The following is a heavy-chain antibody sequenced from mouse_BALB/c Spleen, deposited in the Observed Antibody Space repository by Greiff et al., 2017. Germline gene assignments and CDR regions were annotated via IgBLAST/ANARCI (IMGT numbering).Heavy chain of an antibody. CDR1: GFTFSSYT. Sequence: EVKVVESGGGLVQPGGSLKLSCAASGFTFSSYTMSWVRQTPEKRLEWVAYISNGGGSTYYPDTVKGRFTISRDNAKNTLYLQMSSLKSEDTAMYYCARHQSNNYYGSSYYYFDYWGQGTTLTVSS. J-gene: IGHJ2*01. V-gene: IGHV5-12-2*01. CDR2: ISNGGGST. D-gene: IGHD1-1*01. CDR3: ARHQSNNYYGSSYYYFDY.